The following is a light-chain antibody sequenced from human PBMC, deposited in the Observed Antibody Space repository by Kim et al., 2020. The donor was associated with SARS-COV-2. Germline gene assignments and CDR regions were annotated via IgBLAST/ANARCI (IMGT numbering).Light chain of an antibody. J-gene: IGLJ3*02. CDR2: GNS. Sequence: QRVTISCPGSSSNIGAGYDVHWYQQLPGTAPKFLIYGNSNRPSGVPDRFSGSKSGTSASLAITGLQAEDEADYYCQSYDSSLSGWVFGGGTQLTVL. CDR3: QSYDSSLSGWV. V-gene: IGLV1-40*01. CDR1: SSNIGAGYD.